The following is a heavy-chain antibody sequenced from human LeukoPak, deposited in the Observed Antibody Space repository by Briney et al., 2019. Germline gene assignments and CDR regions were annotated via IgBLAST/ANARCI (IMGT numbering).Heavy chain of an antibody. CDR2: SNWNGGST. V-gene: IGHV3-20*04. D-gene: IGHD5-18*01. Sequence: PGGSLRLSCAASGFTFDDYDLAWVRQAPGKGLEWVSGSNWNGGSTGYADSVKGRFTISRDNAKNSLYLQMTSLRAEDTALYYCARSYRFAFDYWGQGTLVTVSS. J-gene: IGHJ4*02. CDR1: GFTFDDYD. CDR3: ARSYRFAFDY.